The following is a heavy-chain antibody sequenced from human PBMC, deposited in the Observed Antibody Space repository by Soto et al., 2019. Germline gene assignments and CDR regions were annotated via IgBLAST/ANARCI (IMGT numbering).Heavy chain of an antibody. D-gene: IGHD2-21*01. V-gene: IGHV3-11*06. CDR3: AKTIVAASGYYFDH. Sequence: QVQLVESGGGLVKHGGSLRLACAASGFSFGDSYMSWVRQAPGKGLEWLSYISGGSSYTNYADSVKGRFTISRDNAKRSLYLEMNSLRADDTAVYYCAKTIVAASGYYFDHWGQGNLVTVSS. CDR2: ISGGSSYT. J-gene: IGHJ4*02. CDR1: GFSFGDSY.